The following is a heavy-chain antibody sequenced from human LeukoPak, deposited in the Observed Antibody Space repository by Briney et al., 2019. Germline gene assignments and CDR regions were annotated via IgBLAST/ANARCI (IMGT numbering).Heavy chain of an antibody. CDR1: GGSFSGYY. CDR2: VNHSGST. V-gene: IGHV4-34*01. J-gene: IGHJ5*02. CDR3: ARDHSSGYYYGSWFDP. D-gene: IGHD3-22*01. Sequence: KPSETLSLTCAVYGGSFSGYYWSWIRQPPGKGLEWIGEVNHSGSTNYNPSLKSRVTISVDTSKNQFSLKLSSVTAADTAVYYCARDHSSGYYYGSWFDPWGQGTLVTVSS.